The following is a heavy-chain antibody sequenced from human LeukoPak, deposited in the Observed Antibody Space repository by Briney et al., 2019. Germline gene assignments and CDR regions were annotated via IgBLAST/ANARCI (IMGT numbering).Heavy chain of an antibody. Sequence: SVKVSCKASGGTFSSYAISWVRQAPGQGLEWMGGIIPIFGTANYAQKFQGRVTITADESTSTAYMELSSLRSEDTAVYYCASSPLRYCSGGSCYAPYYFDYWGQGTLDTVSS. D-gene: IGHD2-15*01. V-gene: IGHV1-69*01. CDR1: GGTFSSYA. J-gene: IGHJ4*02. CDR3: ASSPLRYCSGGSCYAPYYFDY. CDR2: IIPIFGTA.